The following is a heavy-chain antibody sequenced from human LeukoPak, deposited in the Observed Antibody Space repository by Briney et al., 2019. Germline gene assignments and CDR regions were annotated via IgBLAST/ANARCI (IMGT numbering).Heavy chain of an antibody. V-gene: IGHV1-69*04. D-gene: IGHD3-22*01. CDR1: GGTFSSYA. CDR2: IIPILGIA. CDR3: ARSSLVSYDSSGYYRGPYYFDY. J-gene: IGHJ4*02. Sequence: GASVEVSCKASGGTFSSYAISWVRQAPGQGLEWMGRIIPILGIANYAQKFQGRVTITADKSTSTAYMELSSLRSEDTAVYYCARSSLVSYDSSGYYRGPYYFDYWGQGTLVTVSS.